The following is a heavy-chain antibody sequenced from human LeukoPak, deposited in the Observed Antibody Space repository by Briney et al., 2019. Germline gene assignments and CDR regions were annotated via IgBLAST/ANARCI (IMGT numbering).Heavy chain of an antibody. J-gene: IGHJ4*02. CDR1: GYSISSGYY. V-gene: IGHV4-38-2*02. Sequence: ASETLSLTCTVSGYSISSGYYWGWIRQPPGKGLEWIGEINHSGSTNYNPSLKSRVTISVDTSKNQFSLKLSSVTAADTAVYYCARLFPMFPKRGYSYGRIDLYYFDYWGQGTLVTVSS. CDR3: ARLFPMFPKRGYSYGRIDLYYFDY. CDR2: INHSGST. D-gene: IGHD5-18*01.